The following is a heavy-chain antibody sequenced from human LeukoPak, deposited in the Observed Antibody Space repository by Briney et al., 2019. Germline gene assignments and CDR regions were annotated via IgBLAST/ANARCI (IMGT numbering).Heavy chain of an antibody. CDR1: GFTFSSYS. CDR3: AREKATILSDY. CDR2: IDTTSSTI. V-gene: IGHV3-48*01. Sequence: GGSLRLSCAASGFTFSSYSMNWVRQAPGQGLEWLSYIDTTSSTIYYADSVKGRFSISRDNAKNSLYLQMNSLRAEDTAVYYCAREKATILSDYWGRGTLVTVSS. J-gene: IGHJ4*02. D-gene: IGHD5-24*01.